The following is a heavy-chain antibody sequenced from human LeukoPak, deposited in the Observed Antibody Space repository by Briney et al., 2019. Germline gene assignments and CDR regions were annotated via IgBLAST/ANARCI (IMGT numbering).Heavy chain of an antibody. D-gene: IGHD3-22*01. CDR2: INHSGST. CDR3: ARGRGSSDYFGYYYMDV. Sequence: PSETLSLTCAVYGGSFSRYYWSWIRQPPGKGLEWIGEINHSGSTNYNPSLKSRVTISVDTSKNQFSLKLSSVTAADTAVYYCARGRGSSDYFGYYYMDVWGKGTTVTISS. CDR1: GGSFSRYY. V-gene: IGHV4-34*01. J-gene: IGHJ6*03.